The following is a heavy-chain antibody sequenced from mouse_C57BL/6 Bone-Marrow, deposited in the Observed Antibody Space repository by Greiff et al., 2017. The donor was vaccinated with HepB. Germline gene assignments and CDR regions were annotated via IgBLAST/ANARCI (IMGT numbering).Heavy chain of an antibody. Sequence: QVKLQQPGAELVKPGASVKMSCKASGFTFTSYWITWVKQRPGQGLEWIGDIYPGSGSTNYNEKFKSKATLTVDTSSSTADMQLRSLTSEDSEVYYCARELRRRAYWGQGTTLTVSS. CDR2: IYPGSGST. CDR1: GFTFTSYW. J-gene: IGHJ2*01. CDR3: ARELRRRAY. D-gene: IGHD3-2*02. V-gene: IGHV1-55*01.